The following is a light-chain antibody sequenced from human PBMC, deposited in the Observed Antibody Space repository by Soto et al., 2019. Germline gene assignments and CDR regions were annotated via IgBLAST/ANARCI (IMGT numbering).Light chain of an antibody. CDR1: SSDVGSYNS. Sequence: QSALTQPASVSGSLGQSITISCTGTSSDVGSYNSVSWYQQHPGKVPKLIIYDVTDRPSGISSRFSGSKSGNTASLTISGLQAEDEAHYYCCSYTSSITYVFGSGTKLTVL. V-gene: IGLV2-14*03. CDR2: DVT. CDR3: CSYTSSITYV. J-gene: IGLJ1*01.